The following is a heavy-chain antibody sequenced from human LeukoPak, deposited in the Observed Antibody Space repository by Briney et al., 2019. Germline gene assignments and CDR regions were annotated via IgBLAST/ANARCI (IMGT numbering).Heavy chain of an antibody. CDR1: GGTFSSYA. D-gene: IGHD2-2*01. Sequence: VASVKISCKASGGTFSSYAISWVRQAPGRGLEWMGGIIPIFGTANYAQKFHGRVTIIADESTSTAYMELSSLRSEDTAVYYCARDTGDIVVVPAAYWGQGTLVTVSS. J-gene: IGHJ4*02. CDR2: IIPIFGTA. CDR3: ARDTGDIVVVPAAY. V-gene: IGHV1-69*01.